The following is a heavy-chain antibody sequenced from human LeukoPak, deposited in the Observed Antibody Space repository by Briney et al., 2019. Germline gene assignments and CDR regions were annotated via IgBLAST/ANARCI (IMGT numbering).Heavy chain of an antibody. CDR2: IYYSGST. J-gene: IGHJ4*02. Sequence: PSETLSLTCTVSGGSISSYYWSWIRQPPGQGLEWIGYIYYSGSTNYNPSLKSRVTISVDTSKNQFSLKLSSVTAADTAVYYCARSRLGVYGGTSRYFDYWGQGTLVTVSS. D-gene: IGHD4-23*01. CDR1: GGSISSYY. V-gene: IGHV4-59*01. CDR3: ARSRLGVYGGTSRYFDY.